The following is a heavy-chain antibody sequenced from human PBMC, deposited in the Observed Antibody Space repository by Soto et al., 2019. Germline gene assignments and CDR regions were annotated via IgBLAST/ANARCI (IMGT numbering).Heavy chain of an antibody. Sequence: ASVKVSCKASGYTLSTYVISWVRQAPGQGLEWMGWISAYNGNTNYAQKLQGRVTMTTDTSTSTAYMELRSLRSDDTAVYYCARYDDEAALDYWGQGTLVTVSS. V-gene: IGHV1-18*01. CDR3: ARYDDEAALDY. CDR2: ISAYNGNT. J-gene: IGHJ4*02. D-gene: IGHD3-16*01. CDR1: GYTLSTYV.